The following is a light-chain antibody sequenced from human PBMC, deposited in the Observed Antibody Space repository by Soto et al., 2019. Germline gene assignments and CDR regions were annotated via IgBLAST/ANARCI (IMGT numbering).Light chain of an antibody. V-gene: IGLV2-8*01. Sequence: QSALTQPPSASGSPGQSVTISCTGTSSDIGDSNRVSWYQQHPGKAPELMIYEVTKRPLGVPDRFSGSKSGDTASLTVSGLQAEDEADYYCSSHAVNYNVVFGGGTQLTVL. CDR3: SSHAVNYNVV. J-gene: IGLJ2*01. CDR2: EVT. CDR1: SSDIGDSNR.